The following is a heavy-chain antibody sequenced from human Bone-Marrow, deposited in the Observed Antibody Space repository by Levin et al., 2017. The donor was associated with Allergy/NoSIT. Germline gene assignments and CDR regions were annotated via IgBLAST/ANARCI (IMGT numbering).Heavy chain of an antibody. Sequence: TGGSLRLSCAASGFTFSSYGMHWVRQAPGKGLEWVAVIWYDGSNKYYADSVKGRFTISRDNSKNTLYLQMNSLRAEDTAVYYCASWGPTDIWVTWGQGTLVTVSS. V-gene: IGHV3-33*01. J-gene: IGHJ4*02. CDR1: GFTFSSYG. CDR2: IWYDGSNK. CDR3: ASWGPTDIWVT. D-gene: IGHD3-16*01.